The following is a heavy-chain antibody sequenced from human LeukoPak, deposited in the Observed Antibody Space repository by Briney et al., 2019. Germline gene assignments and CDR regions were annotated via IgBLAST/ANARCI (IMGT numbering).Heavy chain of an antibody. J-gene: IGHJ6*02. CDR1: GFTFDDFA. V-gene: IGHV3-9*01. CDR3: AKERGPVLKGGSWGMDV. CDR2: IAWSGGRS. Sequence: SGRSLRLSCVASGFTFDDFAMHWVRQVPGKGLEGVSGIAWSGGRSAFADSGKGRFNISRDNDKNYLDLQMNSLSPEDTALHYCAKERGPVLKGGSWGMDVWGQGTTVTVSS. D-gene: IGHD3-10*01.